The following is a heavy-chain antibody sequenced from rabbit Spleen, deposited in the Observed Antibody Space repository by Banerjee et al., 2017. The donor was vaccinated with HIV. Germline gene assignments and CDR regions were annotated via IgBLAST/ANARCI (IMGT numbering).Heavy chain of an antibody. CDR2: ITGSSSDFT. CDR1: GFSFSSSDY. D-gene: IGHD8-1*01. CDR3: ARDTGSSFSSYGMDL. V-gene: IGHV1S45*01. Sequence: QEQLKETGGGLVQPGASLTLTCTASGFSFSSSDYMCWVRQAPGKGLEWISCITGSSSDFTYSATWAKGRFTISKTSSTTVTLQMTSLTVADTATYFCARDTGSSFSSYGMDLWGQGTLVTVS. J-gene: IGHJ6*01.